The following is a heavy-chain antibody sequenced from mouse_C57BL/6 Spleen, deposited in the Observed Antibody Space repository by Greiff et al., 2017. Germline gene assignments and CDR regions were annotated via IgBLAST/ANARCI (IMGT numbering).Heavy chain of an antibody. J-gene: IGHJ3*01. Sequence: VQLQESGAELVKPGASVKISCKASGYAFSSYWMNWVKQRPGKGLEWIGQIYPGDGDTNYNGKFKGKATLTADKSSSTAYMQLSSLTSEDSAVYFCARVDDGYSSWFAYWGQGTLVTVSA. CDR2: IYPGDGDT. V-gene: IGHV1-80*01. CDR1: GYAFSSYW. D-gene: IGHD2-3*01. CDR3: ARVDDGYSSWFAY.